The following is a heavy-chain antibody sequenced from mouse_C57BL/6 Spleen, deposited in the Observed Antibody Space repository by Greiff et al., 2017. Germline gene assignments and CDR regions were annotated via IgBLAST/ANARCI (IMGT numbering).Heavy chain of an antibody. CDR2: IYPGSGST. J-gene: IGHJ3*01. D-gene: IGHD1-1*01. V-gene: IGHV1-55*01. CDR1: GYTFTSYW. Sequence: QVQLQQPGAELVKPGASVKMSCKASGYTFTSYWITWVKQRPGQGLEWIGDIYPGSGSTNYNEKFKSKATLTVDTSSSTAYMQLSSLTSEDSAVYYCARRGIYYYGSSPFAYWGQGTLVTVSA. CDR3: ARRGIYYYGSSPFAY.